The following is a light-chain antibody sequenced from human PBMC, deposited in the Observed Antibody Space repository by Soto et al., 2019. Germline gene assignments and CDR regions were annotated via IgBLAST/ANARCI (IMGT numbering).Light chain of an antibody. V-gene: IGLV2-8*01. J-gene: IGLJ3*02. CDR1: SSDVGSYNL. CDR3: SSDAGSDNWV. CDR2: EVS. Sequence: QSVLTQPPFASGSPGQSVTISCTGTSSDVGSYNLVSWYQQHPGKAPKLMIYEVSKRPSGVPDRFSGSKSGNTASLTVSGLQAEDEADYYCSSDAGSDNWVFGGGTKLTVL.